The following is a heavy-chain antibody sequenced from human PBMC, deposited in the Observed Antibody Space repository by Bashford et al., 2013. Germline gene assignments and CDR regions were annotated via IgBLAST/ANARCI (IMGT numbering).Heavy chain of an antibody. J-gene: IGHJ2*01. CDR3: ARRLYCSGGSCYWYFDL. D-gene: IGHD2-15*01. Sequence: ASVKVSCKASGYTFADYYIHWVRQAPGQGLEWMGRFNPSSGDTNYAEMFQGRVTMTRDTSISTAYMELSRLRSDDTAVYYCARRLYCSGGSCYWYFDLVGPGTVVTVSS. CDR1: GYTFADYY. CDR2: FNPSSGDT. V-gene: IGHV1-2*02.